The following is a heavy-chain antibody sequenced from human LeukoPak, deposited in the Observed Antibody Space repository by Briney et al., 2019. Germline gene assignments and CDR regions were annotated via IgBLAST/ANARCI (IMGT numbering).Heavy chain of an antibody. J-gene: IGHJ3*02. CDR2: IYYSGST. CDR3: ARDRPRYSSGWNAFDI. CDR1: GGSISSGDYY. D-gene: IGHD6-19*01. Sequence: PSETLSLTCTVSGGSISSGDYYWSWIRQPPGKGLEWIGYIYYSGSTYYNPSLKSRVTISVDTSKNQFSLKLSSVTAADTAVYYCARDRPRYSSGWNAFDIWGQGTMVTVSS. V-gene: IGHV4-30-4*02.